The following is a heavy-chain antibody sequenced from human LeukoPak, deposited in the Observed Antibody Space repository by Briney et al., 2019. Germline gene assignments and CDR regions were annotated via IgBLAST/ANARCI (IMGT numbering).Heavy chain of an antibody. CDR3: AGGNSMDV. CDR2: IKKDGSGI. V-gene: IGHV3-7*03. D-gene: IGHD1/OR15-1a*01. J-gene: IGHJ6*04. CDR1: GFPFSNSW. Sequence: GGSLRLSCAVSGFPFSNSWMYWVRQAPGKGLEGVANIKKDGSGISYVDSVKGRFIISRDNARNSLYLQMNSLRVEDTAVYFCAGGNSMDVWGEGTAVTVSS.